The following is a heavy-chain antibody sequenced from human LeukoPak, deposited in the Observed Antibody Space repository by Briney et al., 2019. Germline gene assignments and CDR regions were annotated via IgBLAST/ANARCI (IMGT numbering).Heavy chain of an antibody. V-gene: IGHV1-46*01. D-gene: IGHD6-13*01. CDR2: INPSGGST. J-gene: IGHJ4*02. CDR1: GYTFTGYY. CDR3: ARLRSYSSSWYIDY. Sequence: ASVKVSCKASGYTFTGYYIHWVRQAPGQGLEWMAIINPSGGSTSFAQKLQGRVTMTTDTSTSTAYMELRSLRSDDTAVYYCARLRSYSSSWYIDYWGQGTLVTVSS.